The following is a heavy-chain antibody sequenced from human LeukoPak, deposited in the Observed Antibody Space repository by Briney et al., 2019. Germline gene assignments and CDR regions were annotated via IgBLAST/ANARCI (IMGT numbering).Heavy chain of an antibody. CDR3: AKDHGRMGAYYFDY. Sequence: GGSLRLSCAASGFSFTFYSMNWVRQAPGKGLEWVSSISSSSSYIYYADSVKGRFTIPRDNAKNSLYLQMNSLRAEDTAVYYCAKDHGRMGAYYFDYWGQGTLVTVSS. J-gene: IGHJ4*02. CDR1: GFSFTFYS. V-gene: IGHV3-21*01. D-gene: IGHD1-14*01. CDR2: ISSSSSYI.